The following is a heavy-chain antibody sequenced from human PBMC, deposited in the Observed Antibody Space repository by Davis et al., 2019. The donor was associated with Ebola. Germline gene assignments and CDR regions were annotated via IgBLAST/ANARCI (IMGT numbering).Heavy chain of an antibody. V-gene: IGHV1-18*01. CDR2: ISAYNGNT. D-gene: IGHD6-13*01. Sequence: ASVKVSCKASGYTFSSYGISWVRQAPGQGLEWMGWISAYNGNTNYAQKLQVRLTMTTDTSTSTAYMDLRSLRSDDTAVYYCARDPLAYSSSPDGMDVWGQGTTVTVSS. CDR1: GYTFSSYG. CDR3: ARDPLAYSSSPDGMDV. J-gene: IGHJ6*02.